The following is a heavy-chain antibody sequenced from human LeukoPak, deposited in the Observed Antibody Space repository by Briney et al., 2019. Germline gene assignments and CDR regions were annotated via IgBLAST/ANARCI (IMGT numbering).Heavy chain of an antibody. V-gene: IGHV3-53*01. Sequence: GGSLRLSCTVSGFTFSSNSMSWVRQAPGKGLEWVSFIYSDNTHYSDSVKGRFTISRDNSKNTLDLQMNSLRAEDTAVYYCAKGPGIAVAGFDYWGQGTLVTVSS. CDR1: GFTFSSNS. J-gene: IGHJ4*02. CDR2: IYSDNT. D-gene: IGHD6-19*01. CDR3: AKGPGIAVAGFDY.